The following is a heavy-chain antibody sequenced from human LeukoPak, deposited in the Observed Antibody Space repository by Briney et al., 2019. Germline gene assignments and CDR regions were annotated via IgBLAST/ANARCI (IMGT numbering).Heavy chain of an antibody. CDR2: IYYSGST. CDR1: GGSISSYY. V-gene: IGHV4-59*01. J-gene: IGHJ5*02. CDR3: ARVGRQWLVEVYWFDP. D-gene: IGHD6-19*01. Sequence: MTSETLSLTCTVSGGSISSYYWSWIRQPPGKGLEWIGYIYYSGSTNYNPSLKSRVTISVDTSKNQFSLKLSSVTAADTAVYYCARVGRQWLVEVYWFDPWGQGTLVTVSS.